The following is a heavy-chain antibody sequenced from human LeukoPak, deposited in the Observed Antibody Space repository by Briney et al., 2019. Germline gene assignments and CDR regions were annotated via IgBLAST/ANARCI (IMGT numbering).Heavy chain of an antibody. Sequence: GGSLRLSCAASGFTFSYYSMNWVRQAPGRGLEWVSCISSSSSLIFYSDSVRGRFTISRDNAKNSLYLQMNSLRAEDTTVYSCAREGVAIDYWGQGTLVTVSS. CDR1: GFTFSYYS. D-gene: IGHD3-3*01. CDR2: ISSSSSLI. J-gene: IGHJ4*02. CDR3: AREGVAIDY. V-gene: IGHV3-21*01.